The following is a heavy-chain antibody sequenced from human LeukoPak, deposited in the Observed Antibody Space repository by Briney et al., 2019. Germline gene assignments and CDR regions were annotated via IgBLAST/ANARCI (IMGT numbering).Heavy chain of an antibody. CDR3: AEDQQLQPFHY. J-gene: IGHJ4*02. Sequence: GGSLRLSCAASGFIFSTYGMHWVRQAPGKGLEWVAFIQFDGSDEHYADSVKGRFTISRDNSKNTLYLQMNSLRAEDTSVYYCAEDQQLQPFHYWGQGTLVTVSS. D-gene: IGHD2-2*01. V-gene: IGHV3-30*02. CDR2: IQFDGSDE. CDR1: GFIFSTYG.